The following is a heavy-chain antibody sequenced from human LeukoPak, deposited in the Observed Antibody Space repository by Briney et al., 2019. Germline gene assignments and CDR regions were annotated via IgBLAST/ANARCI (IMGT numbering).Heavy chain of an antibody. CDR2: IYYSGST. V-gene: IGHV4-30-4*08. CDR1: GGSISSGNYY. Sequence: SETLSLTXSVSGGSISSGNYYWTWIRQPPEKGLEWIGYIYYSGSTYYSPSLKSRINISVDTSKNQFSLKLSSVTAADTAVYYCARGPKNSGSSFDPWGQGTLVTVSS. D-gene: IGHD1-7*01. CDR3: ARGPKNSGSSFDP. J-gene: IGHJ5*02.